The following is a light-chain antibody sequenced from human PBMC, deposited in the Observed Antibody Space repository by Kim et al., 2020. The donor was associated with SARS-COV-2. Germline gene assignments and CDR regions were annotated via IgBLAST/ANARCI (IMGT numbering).Light chain of an antibody. Sequence: SYELTQPPSVSVAPGKTARITCGGNNIGSKSVHWYQQKPGQAPVLVIYYDSDRPSGIPERFSGSNSGNTATLTISRVAAGDEADYYCQVWDSSSDHPVVF. CDR2: YDS. CDR1: NIGSKS. J-gene: IGLJ2*01. CDR3: QVWDSSSDHPVV. V-gene: IGLV3-21*04.